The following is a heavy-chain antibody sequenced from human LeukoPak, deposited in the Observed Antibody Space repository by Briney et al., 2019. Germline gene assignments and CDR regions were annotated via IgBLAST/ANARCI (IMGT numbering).Heavy chain of an antibody. V-gene: IGHV4-34*01. CDR1: GGSFSGYY. Sequence: SETLSLTCAVYGGSFSGYYWSWIRQPPGKGLEWIGEINHSGSTDYNPSLKSRVTISVDTSKNQFSLKLSSVTAADTAVYYCARGRVSSSTWYSTYYYYFYMDVWGKGTTVTVSS. J-gene: IGHJ6*03. CDR3: ARGRVSSSTWYSTYYYYFYMDV. D-gene: IGHD1-1*01. CDR2: INHSGST.